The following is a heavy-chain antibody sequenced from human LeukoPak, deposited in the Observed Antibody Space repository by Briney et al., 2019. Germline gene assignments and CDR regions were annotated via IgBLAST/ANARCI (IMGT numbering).Heavy chain of an antibody. CDR2: INPNSGGT. CDR1: GYTFTGYY. D-gene: IGHD2-2*01. J-gene: IGHJ3*02. V-gene: IGHV1-2*02. Sequence: ASVKVTCNASGYTFTGYYMHWVRQAPGQGLEWMGWINPNSGGTNYAQKFQGRVTMTWDTSISTAYMELSRLRSDDTAVYYCARVQLEKNAFDIWGQGTMVTVSS. CDR3: ARVQLEKNAFDI.